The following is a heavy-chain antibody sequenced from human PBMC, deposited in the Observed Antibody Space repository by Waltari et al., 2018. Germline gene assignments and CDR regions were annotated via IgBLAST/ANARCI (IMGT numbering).Heavy chain of an antibody. V-gene: IGHV3-13*01. D-gene: IGHD1-1*01. Sequence: EVQLVESGGGLVQPGGSLRLSCPASGFTSRSYDMHWVRQATGNGLEWVSAIGTAGDTYYPGSVKGRFTISRENAKNSLYLQMNSLRAGDTAVYYCARGYSTLEYWGQGTLVTVSS. J-gene: IGHJ4*02. CDR1: GFTSRSYD. CDR3: ARGYSTLEY. CDR2: IGTAGDT.